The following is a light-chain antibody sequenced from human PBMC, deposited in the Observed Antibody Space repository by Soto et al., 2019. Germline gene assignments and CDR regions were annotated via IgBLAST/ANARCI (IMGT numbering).Light chain of an antibody. J-gene: IGLJ3*02. CDR1: SSNIGASYA. V-gene: IGLV1-40*01. CDR2: GNS. CDR3: QSYDSSLSGSV. Sequence: QSVLTQPPSVSGAPGQRVTISCTGSSSNIGASYAVHWYQQLPGTAPKLLIYGNSNRPSGVPDRFSGSKSGTSASLAITGLQAEDEADYYCQSYDSSLSGSVFVGGTTLTVL.